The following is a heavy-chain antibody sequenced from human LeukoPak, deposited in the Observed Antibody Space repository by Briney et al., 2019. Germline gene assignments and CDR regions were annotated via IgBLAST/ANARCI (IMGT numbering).Heavy chain of an antibody. J-gene: IGHJ4*02. Sequence: GASVQVFCNASGYTFTSYGIRWVRQAPRQGREWMGWISGYNGNTNYAPNPQSRVTMTTDTSTSTAYMELRSLRSDDTAVYYCAIIDFWSGYSPAEFDYWGQGTLVTVSS. CDR1: GYTFTSYG. V-gene: IGHV1-18*01. CDR3: AIIDFWSGYSPAEFDY. D-gene: IGHD3-3*01. CDR2: ISGYNGNT.